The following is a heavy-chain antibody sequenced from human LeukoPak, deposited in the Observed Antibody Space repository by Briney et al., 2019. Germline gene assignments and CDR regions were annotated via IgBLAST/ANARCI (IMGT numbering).Heavy chain of an antibody. V-gene: IGHV4-59*01. J-gene: IGHJ5*02. CDR2: IYYSGST. D-gene: IGHD3-22*01. Sequence: SETLSLTCTVSGGSMNNYYWSWIRQPPGRGLEWIGYIYYSGSTNYNPSLKSRVTISVDTSKNQLSLKLRSVNAADTAVYYCARGGTYYYDSSGYSWGQGTLVTVSS. CDR1: GGSMNNYY. CDR3: ARGGTYYYDSSGYS.